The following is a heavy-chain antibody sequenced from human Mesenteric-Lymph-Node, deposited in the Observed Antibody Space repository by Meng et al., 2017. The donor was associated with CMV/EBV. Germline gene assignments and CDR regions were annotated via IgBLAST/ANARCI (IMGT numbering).Heavy chain of an antibody. V-gene: IGHV3-9*01. J-gene: IGHJ6*02. D-gene: IGHD2-2*02. CDR1: GFTFDDYA. CDR2: ISWNSGSI. Sequence: GGSLRLSCAASGFTFDDYAMHWVRQAPGKGLEWVSGISWNSGSIGYADSVKGRFTISRDNAKNSLYLQMNSLRAEDTAVYYCARGEWLEEYQLLYRDYYYGMDVWGQGTTVTVSS. CDR3: ARGEWLEEYQLLYRDYYYGMDV.